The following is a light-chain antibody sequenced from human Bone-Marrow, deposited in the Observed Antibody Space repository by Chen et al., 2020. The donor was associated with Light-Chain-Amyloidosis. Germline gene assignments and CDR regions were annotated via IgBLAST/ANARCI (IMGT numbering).Light chain of an antibody. J-gene: IGLJ3*02. Sequence: NFMLTQPHSVSGSPGKTVIISFTRSSGSIATNYVQWYQQRPGSSPTTVIYEDDHRPSGVPDRFSGSIDRSSNSASLTISGLKTEDEADYYCQSYQGSSQGVFGGGTKLTVL. CDR2: EDD. CDR3: QSYQGSSQGV. V-gene: IGLV6-57*01. CDR1: SGSIATNY.